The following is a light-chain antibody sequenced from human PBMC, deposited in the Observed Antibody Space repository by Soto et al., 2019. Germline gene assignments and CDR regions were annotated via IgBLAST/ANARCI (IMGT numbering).Light chain of an antibody. CDR2: AAT. CDR3: YQRSNWPWT. Sequence: EIVFTLSPATLSLSPGERATLSCRASRSVSNYYFGWYQKQPGPPPRLLYDAATSGAGVLARFCSSGSCTAFTTIISSLEPEDFAVYYCYQRSNWPWTVGQGTKV. J-gene: IGKJ1*01. V-gene: IGKV3D-20*02. CDR1: RSVSNYY.